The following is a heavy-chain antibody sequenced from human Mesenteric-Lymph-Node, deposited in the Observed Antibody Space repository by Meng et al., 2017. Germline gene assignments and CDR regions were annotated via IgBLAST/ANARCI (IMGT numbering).Heavy chain of an antibody. Sequence: GGSLRLSCAASGFTFDDYGMSWVRQAPGKGLEWVSGINCNGGSTGYEDSVKGRFTISRDNAKNSLYLQMNSLRAEDTALYYCARDYDSSGYYYLHYYYYYGMDVWGQGTTVTVSS. D-gene: IGHD3-22*01. CDR2: INCNGGST. J-gene: IGHJ6*02. CDR1: GFTFDDYG. V-gene: IGHV3-20*04. CDR3: ARDYDSSGYYYLHYYYYYGMDV.